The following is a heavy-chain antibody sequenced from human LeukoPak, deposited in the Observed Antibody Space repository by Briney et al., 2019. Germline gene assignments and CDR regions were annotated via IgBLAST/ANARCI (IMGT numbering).Heavy chain of an antibody. D-gene: IGHD3-10*01. CDR2: IYPGDSDP. V-gene: IGHV5-51*01. Sequence: GESLKISCKASGYNFTNYWIGWVRQMPGKGLEWMGIIYPGDSDPRYSPSFQGQVTFSADKSINTAHLHWSSLKASDTAMYYCATRGGGQMVRGIPDAFDIWGQGTMVTVSS. CDR3: ATRGGGQMVRGIPDAFDI. J-gene: IGHJ3*02. CDR1: GYNFTNYW.